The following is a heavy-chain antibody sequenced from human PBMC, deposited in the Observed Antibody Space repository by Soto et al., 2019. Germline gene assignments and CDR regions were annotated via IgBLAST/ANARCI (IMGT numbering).Heavy chain of an antibody. D-gene: IGHD6-19*01. Sequence: QVQLVQSGAEVKKPGSSVKVSCRASGGTFSSYAISWVRQAPGQGLEWMGGIIPIFGTANYAQKFQGRVTITADESTSTAYMELSSLRSEDTAVYYCARVPPRSSGWYIFDYWGQGTLVTVSS. V-gene: IGHV1-69*01. J-gene: IGHJ4*02. CDR2: IIPIFGTA. CDR1: GGTFSSYA. CDR3: ARVPPRSSGWYIFDY.